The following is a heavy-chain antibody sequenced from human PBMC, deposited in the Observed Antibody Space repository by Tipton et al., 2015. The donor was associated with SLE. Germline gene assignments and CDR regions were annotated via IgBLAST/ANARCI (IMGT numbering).Heavy chain of an antibody. D-gene: IGHD6-6*01. Sequence: LRLSCAASGFTVNTNYMSWVRQAPGKGLEWIGSIHYSGTTYYNPSLKSRVTISVDTSKNQFSLKLSSVTAADTAVYYCARMVIAARQGCYFDYWGQGTLVTVSS. J-gene: IGHJ4*02. CDR3: ARMVIAARQGCYFDY. CDR2: IHYSGTT. V-gene: IGHV4-39*07. CDR1: GFTVNTNY.